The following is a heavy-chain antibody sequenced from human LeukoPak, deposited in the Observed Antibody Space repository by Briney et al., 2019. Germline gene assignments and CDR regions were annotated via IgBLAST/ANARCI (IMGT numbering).Heavy chain of an antibody. CDR2: VYYNGST. V-gene: IGHV4-59*01. D-gene: IGHD6-19*01. J-gene: IGHJ4*02. CDR1: GGSISSYY. Sequence: PSETLSLTCTASGGSISSYYWTWIRQPPGKGLEYIGYVYYNGSTNYNPSLKSRVTISVDTSKNQFSLKLTSITAADTAMYYCARGLGSGWPFDYWGQGTLVTVSS. CDR3: ARGLGSGWPFDY.